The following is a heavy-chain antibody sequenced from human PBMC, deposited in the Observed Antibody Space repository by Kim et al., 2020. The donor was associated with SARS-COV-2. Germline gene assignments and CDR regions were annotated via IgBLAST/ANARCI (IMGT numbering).Heavy chain of an antibody. D-gene: IGHD2-2*01. V-gene: IGHV4-34*01. CDR2: INHSGST. CDR1: GGSFSGYY. CDR3: ARARVSSTSWSYYYGMDV. Sequence: SETLSLTCAVYGGSFSGYYWSWIRQPPGKGLEWIGEINHSGSTNYNPSLKSRVTISVDTSKNQFSLKLSSVTAADTAVYYCARARVSSTSWSYYYGMDVWGQGTTVTVSS. J-gene: IGHJ6*02.